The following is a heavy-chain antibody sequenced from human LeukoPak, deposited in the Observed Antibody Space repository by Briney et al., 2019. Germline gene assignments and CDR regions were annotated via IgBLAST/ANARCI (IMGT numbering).Heavy chain of an antibody. CDR3: AREWFSGARAWFDP. CDR1: GYAFTGYY. J-gene: IGHJ5*02. V-gene: IGHV1-2*02. CDR2: INPNSGGT. D-gene: IGHD6-19*01. Sequence: GASVKVSCKASGYAFTGYYMHWVRQAPGQGLEWMGWINPNSGGTNYAQKFQGRVTMTRDTSISTAYMELSRLRSDDTAVYYCAREWFSGARAWFDPWGQGTLVTVSS.